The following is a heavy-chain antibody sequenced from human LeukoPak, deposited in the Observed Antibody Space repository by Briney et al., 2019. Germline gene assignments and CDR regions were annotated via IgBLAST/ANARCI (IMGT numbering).Heavy chain of an antibody. CDR2: ISNTGTTI. Sequence: GGSLRLSCAASGFTFSNYYMSWIRQAPGKGLEYIAYISNTGTTIDYADSVKGRFTISRDNAKNSLYLQMNSLRAEDTAVYYCARGLEYSSSSVGWGYYYYYYMDVWGKGTTVTVSS. CDR3: ARGLEYSSSSVGWGYYYYYYMDV. CDR1: GFTFSNYY. D-gene: IGHD6-6*01. V-gene: IGHV3-11*04. J-gene: IGHJ6*03.